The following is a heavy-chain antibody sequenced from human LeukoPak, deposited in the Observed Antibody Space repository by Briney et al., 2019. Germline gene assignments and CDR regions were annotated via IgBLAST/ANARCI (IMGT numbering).Heavy chain of an antibody. CDR1: GFTFSSYG. Sequence: GGSLRLSCAASGFTFSSYGMHWVRQAPGKGLEWVASINPDGNKKYSADSVKGRFTISRDNAENSLYLQMNSLRAEDTAVYYCASSDTWENYFDYWGQGTLVTVSS. CDR3: ASSDTWENYFDY. J-gene: IGHJ4*02. CDR2: INPDGNKK. V-gene: IGHV3-7*03. D-gene: IGHD5-18*01.